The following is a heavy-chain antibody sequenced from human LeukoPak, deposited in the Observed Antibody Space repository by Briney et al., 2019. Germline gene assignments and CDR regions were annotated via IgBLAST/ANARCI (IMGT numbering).Heavy chain of an antibody. J-gene: IGHJ3*01. Sequence: GESLKISCKVSGYSFTSYSIGWVRQMPGKGLEWMGIIYPGDSGPTYSPSFQGQVTISVDKSISTAYLQWSSLQASDTAMYYCGMSGDRVPLQDDVFDVWGQGTMVTVST. CDR1: GYSFTSYS. V-gene: IGHV5-51*01. D-gene: IGHD1-26*01. CDR2: IYPGDSGP. CDR3: GMSGDRVPLQDDVFDV.